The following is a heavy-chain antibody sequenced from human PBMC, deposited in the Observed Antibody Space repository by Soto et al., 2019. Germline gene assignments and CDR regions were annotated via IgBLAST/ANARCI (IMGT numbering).Heavy chain of an antibody. V-gene: IGHV3-7*01. CDR1: GFTFSSYS. Sequence: PGGSLRLSCAASGFTFSSYSMNWVRQAPGKGLEWVANIKQDGSEKYYVDSVKGRFTISRDNAKNSLYLQMNSLRAEDTAVYYCARDNGGNDVLFWYWGQGTLVTVSS. J-gene: IGHJ4*02. CDR2: IKQDGSEK. CDR3: ARDNGGNDVLFWY. D-gene: IGHD1-1*01.